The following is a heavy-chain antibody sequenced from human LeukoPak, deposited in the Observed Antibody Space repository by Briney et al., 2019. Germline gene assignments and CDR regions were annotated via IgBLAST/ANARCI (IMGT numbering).Heavy chain of an antibody. CDR1: GYTFTGYY. V-gene: IGHV1-2*02. CDR3: ARARGYSYGTDY. J-gene: IGHJ4*02. CDR2: INPNSGGT. Sequence: GASVKVSCKASGYTFTGYYMHWGRQAPGQGLEWMGWINPNSGGTNYAQKFHGSVTITRDTSISTAYMELSRLRSDDTAVYYRARARGYSYGTDYWGQGTLVTVPS. D-gene: IGHD5-18*01.